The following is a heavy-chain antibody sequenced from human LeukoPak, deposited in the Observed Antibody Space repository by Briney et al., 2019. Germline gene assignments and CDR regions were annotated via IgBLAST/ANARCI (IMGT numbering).Heavy chain of an antibody. CDR2: ISGGGGST. D-gene: IGHD5-18*01. CDR1: GFTFSSYA. V-gene: IGHV3-23*01. J-gene: IGHJ4*02. Sequence: GGSLRLSCAASGFTFSSYAMSWVRQAPGKGLEWVSAISGGGGSTYYADSVKGRFTISRDNSKNTLYLQMNSLRAEDTAVYYCAEDLGGYSDGYPNYWGQGTLVTVSS. CDR3: AEDLGGYSDGYPNY.